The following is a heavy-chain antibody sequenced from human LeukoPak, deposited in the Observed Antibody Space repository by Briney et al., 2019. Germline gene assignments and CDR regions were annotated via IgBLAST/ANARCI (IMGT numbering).Heavy chain of an antibody. D-gene: IGHD2-15*01. CDR3: ATGRYCSGTTCYSSLDF. J-gene: IGHJ4*02. CDR2: IHPGDSNT. Sequence: GESLKISCKGSGYSFTNYWIAWVRQMPGKGLEWMGIIHPGDSNTRYSPSFQGQVAISVDKSITTAYLQWSSLKASDTAVYYCATGRYCSGTTCYSSLDFWGQGTLVTVSS. CDR1: GYSFTNYW. V-gene: IGHV5-51*01.